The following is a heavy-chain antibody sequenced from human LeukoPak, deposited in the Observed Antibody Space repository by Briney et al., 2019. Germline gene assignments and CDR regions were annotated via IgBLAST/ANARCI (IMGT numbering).Heavy chain of an antibody. V-gene: IGHV5-51*01. CDR2: IYPGDSDT. Sequence: GESLKISCKGSGYSFTSYWIGWVRQIPGKGLEWMGIIYPGDSDTRYSPSFQGQVTISADKSISTAYLQWSSLKASDTAMYYCARRGIAARGGYYYYMDVWGKGTTVTVSS. CDR3: ARRGIAARGGYYYYMDV. J-gene: IGHJ6*03. D-gene: IGHD6-6*01. CDR1: GYSFTSYW.